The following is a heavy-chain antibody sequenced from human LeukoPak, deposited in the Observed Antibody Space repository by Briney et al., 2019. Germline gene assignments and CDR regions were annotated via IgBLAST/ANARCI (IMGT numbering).Heavy chain of an antibody. CDR2: FDPEDGET. J-gene: IGHJ4*02. V-gene: IGHV1-24*01. CDR3: ARGSVRGYSSVNYYFDY. CDR1: GYTLTELS. D-gene: IGHD6-25*01. Sequence: ASVKVSCKVSGYTLTELSMHWVRQAPGKGLEWMGGFDPEDGETIYAQKFQGRVTMTEDTSTDTAYMELSSLRSEDTAVYYCARGSVRGYSSVNYYFDYWGQGTLVTVSS.